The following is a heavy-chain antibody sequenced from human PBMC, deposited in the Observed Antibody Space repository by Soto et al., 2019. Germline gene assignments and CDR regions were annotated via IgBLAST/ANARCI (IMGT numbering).Heavy chain of an antibody. CDR1: GYTFTSYA. CDR2: INAGNGNT. Sequence: ASVKVSCKASGYTFTSYAMHWVRQAPGQRLEWMGWINAGNGNTKYSQKFQGRVTITRDTSASTAYMELSSLRSEDTAVYYCARDQPSRITIFGVVPRTFDYWGQGTLVTVSS. CDR3: ARDQPSRITIFGVVPRTFDY. J-gene: IGHJ4*02. D-gene: IGHD3-3*01. V-gene: IGHV1-3*01.